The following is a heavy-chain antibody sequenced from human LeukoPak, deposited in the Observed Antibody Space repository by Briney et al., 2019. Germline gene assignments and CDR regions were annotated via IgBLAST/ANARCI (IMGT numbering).Heavy chain of an antibody. V-gene: IGHV1-69*06. Sequence: GASVKVSCKASGGTFRSYAISWVRQAPGQGLEWMGGIIPIFGTANYAQKFQGRVTITADKSTSTAYMELSSLRSEDTAVYYCARENNMITFGGLVDYWGQGTLVTVSS. CDR2: IIPIFGTA. CDR1: GGTFRSYA. J-gene: IGHJ4*02. D-gene: IGHD3-16*01. CDR3: ARENNMITFGGLVDY.